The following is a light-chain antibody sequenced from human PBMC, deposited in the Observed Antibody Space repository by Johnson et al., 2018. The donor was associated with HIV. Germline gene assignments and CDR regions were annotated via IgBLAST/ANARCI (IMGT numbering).Light chain of an antibody. CDR1: TFNIGKSY. J-gene: IGLJ1*01. Sequence: QSVLTQPPSVSAAPGQKVTISCSGSTFNIGKSYVSWYQQLPGTAPKLLIYDNNRRPSGIPDRFSGSKSGSLATLGITGLQTGDEADYSCGTWDTSLRTGFFGTGTKVTVL. CDR3: GTWDTSLRTGF. V-gene: IGLV1-51*01. CDR2: DNN.